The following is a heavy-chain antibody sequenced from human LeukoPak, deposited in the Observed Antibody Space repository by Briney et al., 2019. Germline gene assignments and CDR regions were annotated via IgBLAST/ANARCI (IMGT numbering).Heavy chain of an antibody. CDR2: IYYSGST. Sequence: SETLSLTCTVSGGSISSYHWSWTRQPPGKGLEWIGYIYYSGSTNYNPSLKSRVTISVDTSKNQFSLKLSSVTAADTAVYYCARVSQYYYGMDVWGQGTTVTVSS. CDR3: ARVSQYYYGMDV. CDR1: GGSISSYH. J-gene: IGHJ6*02. V-gene: IGHV4-59*01.